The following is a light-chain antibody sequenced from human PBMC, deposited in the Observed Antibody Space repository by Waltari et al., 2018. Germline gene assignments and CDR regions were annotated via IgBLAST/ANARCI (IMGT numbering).Light chain of an antibody. CDR3: HLYGSART. CDR2: GVS. CDR1: QSVTNNY. Sequence: NVLTQSPGTLSLSPGDRATLPCRASQSVTNNYLAWYQQQPGQAPRLIIYGVSSRATGIPDRFSGSGSGTDFTLTIGRLEPEDSAVYFCHLYGSARTFGGGTRVEIK. J-gene: IGKJ4*01. V-gene: IGKV3-20*01.